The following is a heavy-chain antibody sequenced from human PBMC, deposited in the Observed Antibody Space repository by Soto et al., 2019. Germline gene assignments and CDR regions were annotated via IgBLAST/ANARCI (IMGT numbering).Heavy chain of an antibody. Sequence: PSGNLSLTCAVYGGSFSGYYWSWLRQPPGKGLQWIGEINHSGSTNYNPSLKSRVTISVDTSKNQFSLKLSSVTAADTAVYYCARGSHIAEAGLDYSGQAALVTVS. CDR1: GGSFSGYY. V-gene: IGHV4-34*01. CDR2: INHSGST. J-gene: IGHJ4*02. D-gene: IGHD6-13*01. CDR3: ARGSHIAEAGLDY.